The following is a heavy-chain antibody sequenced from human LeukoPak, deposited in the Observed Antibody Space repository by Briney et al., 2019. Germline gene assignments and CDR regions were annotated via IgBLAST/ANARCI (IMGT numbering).Heavy chain of an antibody. V-gene: IGHV4-39*07. Sequence: PSETLSLTCTVSGGSISSSSYYWGWIRQPPGKGLEWIGSIYYSGSTYYNPSLKSRVTISVDTSKNQFSLKLSSVTAADTAVYYCARSTYSSQDYWGQGTLVTVSS. D-gene: IGHD6-13*01. CDR3: ARSTYSSQDY. J-gene: IGHJ4*02. CDR1: GGSISSSSYY. CDR2: IYYSGST.